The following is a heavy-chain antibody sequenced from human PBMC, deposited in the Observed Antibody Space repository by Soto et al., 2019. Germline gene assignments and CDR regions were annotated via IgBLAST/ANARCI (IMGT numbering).Heavy chain of an antibody. D-gene: IGHD2-21*02. CDR2: IRKKVNSDST. CDR3: ARTASSYAIDI. V-gene: IGHV3-72*01. Sequence: VGSLRLSCAASGLTFSDYYMDWVGQAPGKGLEWVARIRKKVNSDSTEYAASVKGRFSISRDDSKNSLYLQMDSLKSEDTAVYYCARTASSYAIDIWGQGTMVTVSS. J-gene: IGHJ3*02. CDR1: GLTFSDYY.